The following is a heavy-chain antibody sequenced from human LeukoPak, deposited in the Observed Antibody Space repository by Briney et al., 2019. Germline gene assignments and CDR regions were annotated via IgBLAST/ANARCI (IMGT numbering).Heavy chain of an antibody. V-gene: IGHV3-30*04. Sequence: GGSLRLSCAASGFTFSSYAMHWVRQAPGRGLEWVAVISYDGSNKYYADSVKGRFTISRDNSKNTLYLQMNSLRAEDTAVYYCARTDSGYYQYWGQGTLVTVSS. CDR1: GFTFSSYA. J-gene: IGHJ4*02. CDR2: ISYDGSNK. CDR3: ARTDSGYYQY. D-gene: IGHD3-22*01.